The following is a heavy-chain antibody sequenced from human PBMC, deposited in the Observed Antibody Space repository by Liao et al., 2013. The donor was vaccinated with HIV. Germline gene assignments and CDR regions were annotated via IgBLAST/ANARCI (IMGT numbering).Heavy chain of an antibody. CDR3: ARVGGYYGSGNYVHYFFYYMDV. D-gene: IGHD3-10*01. J-gene: IGHJ6*03. Sequence: QLQLQESGSGLVKPSQTLSLTCAVSGGSISSGAYSWTWIRQPPGKGLEWIGYFYHSGSTYYNPSLKSRVTMSVDTSKNQFSLKLSSVTAADTAVYYCARVGGYYGSGNYVHYFFYYMDVWGKGTTVTVSS. CDR1: GGSISSGAYS. V-gene: IGHV4-30-2*01. CDR2: FYHSGST.